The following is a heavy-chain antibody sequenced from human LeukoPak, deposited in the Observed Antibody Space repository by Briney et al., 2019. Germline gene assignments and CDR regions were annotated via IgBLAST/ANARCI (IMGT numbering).Heavy chain of an antibody. CDR1: GFTFSSSA. Sequence: GESLRLSCAASGFTFSSSAMSWVRQAPGEGLDWVSVIGGAGDITYYAGLVRGRFTISRDNSKNTLYLQMNSLRAEDTAVYYCGRIAINANNGMDVWGQGTTVTVSS. D-gene: IGHD1/OR15-1a*01. J-gene: IGHJ6*02. V-gene: IGHV3-23*01. CDR2: IGGAGDIT. CDR3: GRIAINANNGMDV.